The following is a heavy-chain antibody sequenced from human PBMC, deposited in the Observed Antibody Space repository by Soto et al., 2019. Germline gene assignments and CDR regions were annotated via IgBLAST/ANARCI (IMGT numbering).Heavy chain of an antibody. Sequence: QVHLQQWGAGLLRPSETLSLTCSVSGGSFTEYQWAWIRQFPGRELEWLGEVNHRGTTKYRPSLVGRITLSVDTSKMQFSLELTSVTAAATGVYYCAKRQSIRSSDLASWGPGTLVTVSS. CDR1: GGSFTEYQ. CDR2: VNHRGTT. J-gene: IGHJ4*02. V-gene: IGHV4-34*02. D-gene: IGHD6-6*01. CDR3: AKRQSIRSSDLAS.